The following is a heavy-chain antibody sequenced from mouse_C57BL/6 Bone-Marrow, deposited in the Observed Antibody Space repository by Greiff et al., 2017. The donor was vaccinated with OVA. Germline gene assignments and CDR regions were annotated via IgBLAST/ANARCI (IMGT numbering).Heavy chain of an antibody. CDR3: ARDDYDY. CDR1: GYNFTSYW. V-gene: IGHV1-69*01. CDR2: IDPYDSYT. J-gene: IGHJ2*01. Sequence: QVQLQQPGAELVMPGASVKLSCKASGYNFTSYWMHWVKQRPGQGLEWIGEIDPYDSYTKYNQKFKGKSTLNVDKSSSTAYMQLSSLASEDSAVYYCARDDYDYWGQGTTLTVSS. D-gene: IGHD2-4*01.